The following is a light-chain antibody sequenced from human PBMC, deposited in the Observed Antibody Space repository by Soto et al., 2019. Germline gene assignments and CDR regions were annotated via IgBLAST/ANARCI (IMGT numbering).Light chain of an antibody. CDR1: QSVSSN. V-gene: IGKV3-15*01. CDR3: QQYNNWPGT. Sequence: EIVMTQSPATLSVSPGERATLSCRASQSVSSNLAWYQQKPGQAPRLLIYGASTRATGIPARFSGSGSGTDFPLTISIQQSEDVAVYYCQQYNNWPGTFGQGTKVEIK. J-gene: IGKJ1*01. CDR2: GAS.